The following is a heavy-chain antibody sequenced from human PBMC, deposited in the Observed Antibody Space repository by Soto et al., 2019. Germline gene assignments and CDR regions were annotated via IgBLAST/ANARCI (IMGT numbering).Heavy chain of an antibody. D-gene: IGHD6-6*01. CDR2: INPNSGVT. Sequence: ASVNVSCKASGYTFTGDFIHWVRQAPGQGLEWMGWINPNSGVTNYAQKFQGRVTLTRDTSISTAYMELSRLRSDDTALYYCARSLSTIAARNDYWGQGTLVTVSS. V-gene: IGHV1-2*02. J-gene: IGHJ4*02. CDR1: GYTFTGDF. CDR3: ARSLSTIAARNDY.